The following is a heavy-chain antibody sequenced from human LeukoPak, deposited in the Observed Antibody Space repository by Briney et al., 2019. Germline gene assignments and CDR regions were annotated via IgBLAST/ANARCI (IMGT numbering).Heavy chain of an antibody. CDR3: ATIGDRRTGELYRIDY. J-gene: IGHJ4*02. CDR2: VSYDGSNK. D-gene: IGHD7-27*01. CDR1: GFTFSNHA. V-gene: IGHV3-30-3*01. Sequence: GRSLRLSCAASGFTFSNHAMHWVRQAPGKGLEWVAVVSYDGSNKYYADSVKGRFTISRDNSKNTLYLQMNSLRAEDAAIYYCATIGDRRTGELYRIDYWGQGTLVTVSS.